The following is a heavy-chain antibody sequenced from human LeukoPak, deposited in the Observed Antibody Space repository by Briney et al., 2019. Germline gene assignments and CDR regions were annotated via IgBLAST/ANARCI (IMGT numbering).Heavy chain of an antibody. CDR1: AYTFTSYS. J-gene: IGHJ3*01. Sequence: ASVKVSCKASAYTFTSYSVVWVRQAPAQGLEWMGIINPSGGTTTYAQKFQGRVTMTRDMSTSTVYMELNSLRSEDTAVYYCAREGLYWGQGTMVTVSS. V-gene: IGHV1-46*01. CDR2: INPSGGTT. CDR3: AREGLY.